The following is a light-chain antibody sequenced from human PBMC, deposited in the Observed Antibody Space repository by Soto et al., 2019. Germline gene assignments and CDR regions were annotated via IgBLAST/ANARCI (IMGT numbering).Light chain of an antibody. CDR3: QQRSDWPST. V-gene: IGKV3-11*01. CDR2: DAS. CDR1: QSVGSY. Sequence: VLTQSPVTLSLSPGERATLSCRASQSVGSYFAWYQQKPGQAPRLPIYDASSRATGIPVRFSGSGSGTDFTLTISSLEPEDFAVYYCQQRSDWPSTFGGGTRVEIK. J-gene: IGKJ4*01.